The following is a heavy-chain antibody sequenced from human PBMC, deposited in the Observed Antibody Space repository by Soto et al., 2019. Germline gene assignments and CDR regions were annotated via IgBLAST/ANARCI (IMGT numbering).Heavy chain of an antibody. CDR3: ARGGYWNDTHYYDCYYMDV. CDR1: GYTFTSYG. V-gene: IGHV1-18*01. CDR2: ISAYNGNP. J-gene: IGHJ6*03. D-gene: IGHD1-1*01. Sequence: QVQLVQSGAEVKKPGASVKVSCQASGYTFTSYGISWVRQAPGQGLEWMGWISAYNGNPNYAKKLQGRVTMTTATATSTSYMELRSLKSDDTAFYYRARGGYWNDTHYYDCYYMDVWGKGTTVTVSS.